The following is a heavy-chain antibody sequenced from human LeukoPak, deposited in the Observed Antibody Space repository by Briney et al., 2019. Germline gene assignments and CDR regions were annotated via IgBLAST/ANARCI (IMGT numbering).Heavy chain of an antibody. D-gene: IGHD3-10*01. Sequence: GGSLRLSCAASGFTVSSNYMSWVRQAPGKGLGWVSLIYSGDSTYYADSVKGRFTISRDNSKNTLYLQMNSLGAEDTAVYYCARLIGGTLVRGVLNWFDPWGQGTLVTVSS. CDR2: IYSGDST. CDR3: ARLIGGTLVRGVLNWFDP. J-gene: IGHJ5*02. V-gene: IGHV3-53*01. CDR1: GFTVSSNY.